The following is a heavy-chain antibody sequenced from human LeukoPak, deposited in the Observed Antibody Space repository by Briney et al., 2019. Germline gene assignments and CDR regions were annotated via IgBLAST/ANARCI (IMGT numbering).Heavy chain of an antibody. CDR1: GFTFSTYA. Sequence: GGSLRLSCAASGFTFSTYAMHWVRQAPGKGLEWVAFIRFDGSDKYYADSVKGRFTISRDNSKNTLYLQMNSLRADDTAVYYCAKDGGRAPGGGIGSVLPIDLDWYFDLWGRGTLVTVSS. CDR3: AKDGGRAPGGGIGSVLPIDLDWYFDL. D-gene: IGHD3-16*01. V-gene: IGHV3-30*02. CDR2: IRFDGSDK. J-gene: IGHJ2*01.